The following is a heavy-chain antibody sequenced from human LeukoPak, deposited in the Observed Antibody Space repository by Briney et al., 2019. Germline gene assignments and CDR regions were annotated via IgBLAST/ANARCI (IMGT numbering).Heavy chain of an antibody. CDR3: AGTKKGYQLLSLFDY. D-gene: IGHD2-2*01. CDR1: GSPFTSYY. Sequence: GASVKFSCKASGSPFTSYYMHWVRQAPGQGLEWMGIINPSGGSTSYAQKFQGRVTMTRDTSTSTVYMELSSLRSEDTAVYYCAGTKKGYQLLSLFDYWGQGTLVTVSS. V-gene: IGHV1-46*03. CDR2: INPSGGST. J-gene: IGHJ4*02.